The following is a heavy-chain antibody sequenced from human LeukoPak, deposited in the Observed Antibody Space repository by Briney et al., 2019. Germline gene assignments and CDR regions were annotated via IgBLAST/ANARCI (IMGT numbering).Heavy chain of an antibody. CDR2: IFYSGNT. D-gene: IGHD5-18*01. V-gene: IGHV4-34*12. CDR1: GGSFSGYY. J-gene: IGHJ4*02. CDR3: ARLGGYSYGSSYYFDY. Sequence: PSETLSLTCAVYGGSFSGYYWSWIRQPPGKGLEWIGNIFYSGNTCYNPSLKSRVTISVDTSKNQFSLRLSSVTAADTAVYYCARLGGYSYGSSYYFDYWGQGTLDTVSS.